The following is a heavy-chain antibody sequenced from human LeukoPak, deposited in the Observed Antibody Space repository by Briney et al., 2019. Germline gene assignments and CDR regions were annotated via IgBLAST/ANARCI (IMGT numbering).Heavy chain of an antibody. J-gene: IGHJ4*02. CDR2: INHSGST. D-gene: IGHD6-19*01. CDR1: GGSFSGYY. CDR3: ARAVAGLFDY. Sequence: PSETLSLTCAVYGGSFSGYYWSWIRQPPGKGLEWIGEINHSGSTNYNPSLKSRVTISVDTSKNQFSLKLSSVTAADMAVYYCARAVAGLFDYWGQGTLVTVSS. V-gene: IGHV4-34*01.